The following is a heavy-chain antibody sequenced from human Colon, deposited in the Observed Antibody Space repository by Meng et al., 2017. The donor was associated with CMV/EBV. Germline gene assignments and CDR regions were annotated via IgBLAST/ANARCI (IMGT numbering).Heavy chain of an antibody. V-gene: IGHV1-69-2*01. J-gene: IGHJ6*02. CDR1: GRPFTDHY. CDR3: ATDYRLSPIGAGMDV. Sequence: SGRPFTDHYMHWVQQAPGGGLEWMGQVDPEDNKTIYAEKFQGRLTISADKSTDTVYMDLSRLTPEDTAVYYCATDYRLSPIGAGMDVWGQGTTVTVSS. D-gene: IGHD3-10*01. CDR2: VDPEDNKT.